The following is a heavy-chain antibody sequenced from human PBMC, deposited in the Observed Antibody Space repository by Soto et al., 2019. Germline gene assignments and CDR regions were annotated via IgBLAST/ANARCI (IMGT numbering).Heavy chain of an antibody. J-gene: IGHJ1*01. Sequence: GGSLRLSCAASEFTVSTKYMSWVRQAPGKGLEWVSVIYSGGSTFYADSVRGRFTISRDNSKNTVNLQMNSLRAEDTAVYYCAFYSMIRHSWSSTLLVSVTLFRSVAGGSLRLSCAASGFTFSSYAMHW. CDR1: EFTVSTKY. D-gene: IGHD6-19*01. CDR2: IYSGGST. CDR3: AFYSMIRHSWSSTLLVSVTLFRSVAGGSLRLSCAASGFTFSSYAMH. V-gene: IGHV3-66*01.